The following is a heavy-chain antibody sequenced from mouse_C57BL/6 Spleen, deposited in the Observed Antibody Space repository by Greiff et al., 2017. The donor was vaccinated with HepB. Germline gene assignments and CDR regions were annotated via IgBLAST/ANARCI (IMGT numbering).Heavy chain of an antibody. CDR3: ARPYSTYWYFDV. J-gene: IGHJ1*03. Sequence: EVKVVESGGGLVKPGGSLKLSCAASGFTFSSYTMSWVRQTPEKRLEWVATISGGGGNTYYPDSVKGRFTISRDNAKNTLYLQMSSLRSEDTALYYCARPYSTYWYFDVWGTGTTVTVSS. D-gene: IGHD2-5*01. V-gene: IGHV5-9*01. CDR1: GFTFSSYT. CDR2: ISGGGGNT.